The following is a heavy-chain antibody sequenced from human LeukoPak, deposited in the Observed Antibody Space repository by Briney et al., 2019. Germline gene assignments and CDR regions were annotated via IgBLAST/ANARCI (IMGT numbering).Heavy chain of an antibody. V-gene: IGHV3-7*01. J-gene: IGHJ6*03. CDR3: ARVSVDTAMVVAYYYYYYMDV. CDR1: GFTFSSYW. D-gene: IGHD5-18*01. CDR2: IKQDGSEK. Sequence: GGSLRLSCAASGFTFSSYWMSWVRQAPGKGLEWVANIKQDGSEKYYVDSVKGRFTISRDNAKNSLYLRMNSLRAEDTAVYYCARVSVDTAMVVAYYYYYYMDVWGKGTTVTVSS.